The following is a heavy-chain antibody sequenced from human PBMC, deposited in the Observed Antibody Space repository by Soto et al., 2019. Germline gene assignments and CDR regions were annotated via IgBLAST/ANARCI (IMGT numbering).Heavy chain of an antibody. J-gene: IGHJ4*02. CDR2: ISYDGSNK. V-gene: IGHV3-30-3*01. Sequence: QVQLVESGGGVVQPGRSLRLSCAASGFAFSSYAMHWVRQAPGKGLEWVAVISYDGSNKYYADSVKGRFTISRDNSKNSLSLQMNSLRAEDTAVYYCARDLSGSGGWGQGTLVTVSS. D-gene: IGHD3-10*01. CDR3: ARDLSGSGG. CDR1: GFAFSSYA.